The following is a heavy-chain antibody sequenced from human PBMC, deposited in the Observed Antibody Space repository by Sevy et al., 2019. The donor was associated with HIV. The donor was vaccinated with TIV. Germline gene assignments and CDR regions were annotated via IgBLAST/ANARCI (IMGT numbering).Heavy chain of an antibody. J-gene: IGHJ3*02. Sequence: SVKVSCKASGGTFTDYNFSWVRQAPGQGLEWMGGIISIFGTANNAQKFQGRLTITADESTSTAYMGLSSLRSDDTAVYYCARGSGLASDIWGQGTMVTVSS. V-gene: IGHV1-69*13. CDR2: IISIFGTA. CDR3: ARGSGLASDI. CDR1: GGTFTDYN. D-gene: IGHD6-19*01.